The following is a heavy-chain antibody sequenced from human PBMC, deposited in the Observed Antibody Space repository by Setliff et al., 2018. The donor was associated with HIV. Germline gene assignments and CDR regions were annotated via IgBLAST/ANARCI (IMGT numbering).Heavy chain of an antibody. D-gene: IGHD4-17*01. CDR2: IYSSGST. CDR3: ARDNLTATTVTTYHYYYMDI. Sequence: SETLSLTCTVSGGSISDRYWSWIRRPAGKGLEWIGRIYSSGSTDYSPSLKSRLTLSVDTSKNQFSLKLNSVTAADTAVYYCARDNLTATTVTTYHYYYMDIWGKGTTVTVSS. J-gene: IGHJ6*03. V-gene: IGHV4-4*07. CDR1: GGSISDRY.